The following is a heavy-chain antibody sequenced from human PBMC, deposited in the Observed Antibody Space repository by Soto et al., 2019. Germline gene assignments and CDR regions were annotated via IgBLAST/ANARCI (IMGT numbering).Heavy chain of an antibody. CDR1: GFTFSSYW. CDR3: ATDLGTGY. J-gene: IGHJ4*02. Sequence: EVQLVESGGGLVQPGGSLRLSCAASGFTFSSYWMHWVRQAPGKGLEWVSRMNSAGSSTSYADSVKGRFTISRDNAKNKLYLQMNSLKTEDTAVYYCATDLGTGYWGQGTLVTVSS. CDR2: MNSAGSST. V-gene: IGHV3-74*01. D-gene: IGHD7-27*01.